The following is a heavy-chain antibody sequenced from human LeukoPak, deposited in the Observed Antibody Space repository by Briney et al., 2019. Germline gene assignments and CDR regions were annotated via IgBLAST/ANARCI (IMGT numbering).Heavy chain of an antibody. Sequence: GGSLRLSCAASGFTFRSHGMHWVRQAPGKGLEWVAVISYDGSNEYYADPVKGRFTISRDNSKNTLYLQMNSLRAEDTAVYYCARSAFWGVIVIVDYWGQGTLVTVSS. D-gene: IGHD3-16*02. CDR1: GFTFRSHG. V-gene: IGHV3-30*03. CDR2: ISYDGSNE. CDR3: ARSAFWGVIVIVDY. J-gene: IGHJ4*02.